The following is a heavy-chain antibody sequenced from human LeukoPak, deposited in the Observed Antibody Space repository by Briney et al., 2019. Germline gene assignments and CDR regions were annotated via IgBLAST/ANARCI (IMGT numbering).Heavy chain of an antibody. CDR2: RYESGST. V-gene: IGHV4-39*01. Sequence: SETLSLTCTLSGGSTSLTTYYWGWIRQTPGKGLEWIGSRYESGSTYYNPTLKSRLSISVDTSKSQISLSLTSVTAADTAVYYCAGSRRWEVRIMDYFYLDVWGKGTTVTVSS. CDR1: GGSTSLTTYY. D-gene: IGHD2/OR15-2a*01. J-gene: IGHJ6*04. CDR3: AGSRRWEVRIMDYFYLDV.